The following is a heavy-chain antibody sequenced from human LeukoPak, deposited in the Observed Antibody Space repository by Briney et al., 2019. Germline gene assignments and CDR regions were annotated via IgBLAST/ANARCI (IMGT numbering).Heavy chain of an antibody. Sequence: GVSLRLSCAASGFTFRDYWMVWVRQAPGKGLEWVASIKYDGTEKSSVDSVKGRFTISRDNAENSLYLQMSSLRAEDTAVYYCAILGSTWFDPWGQGTMVTVSS. D-gene: IGHD1-26*01. J-gene: IGHJ5*02. CDR2: IKYDGTEK. CDR1: GFTFRDYW. V-gene: IGHV3-7*01. CDR3: AILGSTWFDP.